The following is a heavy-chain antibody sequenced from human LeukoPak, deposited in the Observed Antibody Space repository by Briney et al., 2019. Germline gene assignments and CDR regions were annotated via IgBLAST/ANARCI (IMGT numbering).Heavy chain of an antibody. CDR3: AVYYYESSGYYPPFDY. J-gene: IGHJ4*02. CDR1: GFTFSSYA. Sequence: GGSLRLSCAGSGFTFSSYAMSWVRQAPGKGLEWVSGISGSGGSTYYTDSVKGRFTISRDNSKNTLYLQMNSLRAEDTAVYYCAVYYYESSGYYPPFDYWGQGTLVTVSS. CDR2: ISGSGGST. D-gene: IGHD3-22*01. V-gene: IGHV3-23*01.